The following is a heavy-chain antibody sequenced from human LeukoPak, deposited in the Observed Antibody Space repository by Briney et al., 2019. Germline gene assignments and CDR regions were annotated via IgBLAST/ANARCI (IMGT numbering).Heavy chain of an antibody. V-gene: IGHV1-69*06. Sequence: ASVKVSCKASGGTFSSYAISWVRQAPGQGLEWTGGIIPIFGTANYAQKFQGRVTITADKSTSTAYMELSSLRSEDTAVYYCARSTDLIYWYFDLWGRGTLVTVSS. D-gene: IGHD3-3*01. CDR3: ARSTDLIYWYFDL. J-gene: IGHJ2*01. CDR1: GGTFSSYA. CDR2: IIPIFGTA.